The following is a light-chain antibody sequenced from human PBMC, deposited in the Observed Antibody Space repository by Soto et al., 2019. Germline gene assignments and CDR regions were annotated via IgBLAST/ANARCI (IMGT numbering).Light chain of an antibody. CDR2: KAS. CDR3: QQYEISPIT. Sequence: DIQMTQSPSTLSASVGDRVTITCRASQSINSRLAWYQQKPGKAPKLLIYKASSLESGVPSRFSGSGSGTEFTLTISRLQPDDFAAYYCQQYEISPITFGQGTRLEIK. CDR1: QSINSR. J-gene: IGKJ5*01. V-gene: IGKV1-5*03.